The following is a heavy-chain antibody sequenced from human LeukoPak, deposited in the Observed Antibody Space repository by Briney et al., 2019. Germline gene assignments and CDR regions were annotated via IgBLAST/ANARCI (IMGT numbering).Heavy chain of an antibody. CDR2: INPSGGSR. V-gene: IGHV1-46*01. CDR3: ARPIRGYSYGYDY. Sequence: ASVKVSCKASGYTLTRYYIHWVRHAPGQGLEWVGMINPSGGSRSYAQKFQGRVTMTRDTSTSTVYMELSSLRSEDTAVYYCARPIRGYSYGYDYWGQGTLVTVSS. D-gene: IGHD5-18*01. J-gene: IGHJ4*02. CDR1: GYTLTRYY.